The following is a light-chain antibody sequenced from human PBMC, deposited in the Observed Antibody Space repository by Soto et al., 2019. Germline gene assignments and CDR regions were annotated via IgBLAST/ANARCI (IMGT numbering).Light chain of an antibody. V-gene: IGKV3-20*01. CDR2: GAS. J-gene: IGKJ5*01. CDR1: QSVSSSY. Sequence: EIVLTQSPGTLSFSPGERATLSCRASQSVSSSYLAWYKQKPGQAPRLLIYGASSRATGIPDRFSGSRSGTDFTLTISRLEPEDFAVYYYQQYGSSPSITFGQGTRLEIK. CDR3: QQYGSSPSIT.